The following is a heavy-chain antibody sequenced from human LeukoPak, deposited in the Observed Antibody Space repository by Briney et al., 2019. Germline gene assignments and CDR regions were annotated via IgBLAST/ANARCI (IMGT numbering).Heavy chain of an antibody. CDR3: ARTFGYSSGWYRFDP. J-gene: IGHJ5*02. D-gene: IGHD6-19*01. V-gene: IGHV4-34*01. CDR1: GGSFSGYY. CDR2: INHSGST. Sequence: SETLSLTCAVYGGSFSGYYWSWIRQPPGKGLEWIGEINHSGSTNYNPSLKSRVTISVDTSKNQFSLKLGSVTAADTAVYYCARTFGYSSGWYRFDPWGQGTLVTVSS.